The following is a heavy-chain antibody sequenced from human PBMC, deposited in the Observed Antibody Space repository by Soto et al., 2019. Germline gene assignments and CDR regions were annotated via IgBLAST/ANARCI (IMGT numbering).Heavy chain of an antibody. CDR2: IKQDGSEK. D-gene: IGHD3-3*01. J-gene: IGHJ6*02. CDR1: GFTFSSYW. V-gene: IGHV3-7*05. CDR3: ARDRSESYYDFWSGPNSYYYYGMDV. Sequence: GGSLRLSCAASGFTFSSYWMSWVRQAPGKGLEWVANIKQDGSEKYYVDSVKGRFTISRDNAKNSLYLQMNSLRAEDTAVYYCARDRSESYYDFWSGPNSYYYYGMDVWGQGTTVTVSS.